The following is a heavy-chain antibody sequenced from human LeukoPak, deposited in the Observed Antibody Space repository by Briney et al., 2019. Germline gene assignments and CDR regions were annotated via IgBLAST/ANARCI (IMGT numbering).Heavy chain of an antibody. V-gene: IGHV5-51*01. J-gene: IGHJ3*01. Sequence: GASLKISCKGSGSSFTTYWIGWVRQMPGKGLEWMGIIYPGDSETRYSPSFQGQVTISADKSISTAYLQWSSLKASDTAMYYCAKKVYGSGTSGAFDVWGQGTMVTVSS. CDR1: GSSFTTYW. D-gene: IGHD3-10*01. CDR2: IYPGDSET. CDR3: AKKVYGSGTSGAFDV.